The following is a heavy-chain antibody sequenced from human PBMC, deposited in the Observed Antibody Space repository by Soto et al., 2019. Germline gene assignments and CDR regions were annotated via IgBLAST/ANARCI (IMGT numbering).Heavy chain of an antibody. CDR1: GFTFTSSA. J-gene: IGHJ6*02. Sequence: ASVKVSCKASGFTFTSSAVQWVRQARGQRLEWIGWIVVGSGNTNYAQKFQERVTITRDMSTSTAYMELSSLRSEDTAVYYCAAGYSYYDFWSAPDYYGMDVWGQGTTVTVSS. CDR3: AAGYSYYDFWSAPDYYGMDV. V-gene: IGHV1-58*01. CDR2: IVVGSGNT. D-gene: IGHD3-3*01.